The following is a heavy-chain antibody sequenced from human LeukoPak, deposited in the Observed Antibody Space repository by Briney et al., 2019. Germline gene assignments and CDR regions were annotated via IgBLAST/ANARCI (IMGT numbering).Heavy chain of an antibody. J-gene: IGHJ5*02. Sequence: ASVKVSCKASGGTFSSYAISWVRHAPGQGLEWMGGIIPIFGTANYAQKFQGRVTITADESTSTAYMELSSLRSEDTAVYYCARRRGLLAANRNWFDPWGQGTLVTVSS. D-gene: IGHD6-13*01. CDR1: GGTFSSYA. CDR2: IIPIFGTA. V-gene: IGHV1-69*01. CDR3: ARRRGLLAANRNWFDP.